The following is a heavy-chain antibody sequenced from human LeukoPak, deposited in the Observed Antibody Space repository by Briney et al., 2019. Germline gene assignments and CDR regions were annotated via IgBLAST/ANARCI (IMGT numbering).Heavy chain of an antibody. CDR3: ARGAGSYGYMSY. V-gene: IGHV4-4*02. CDR2: IYHSGST. D-gene: IGHD5-18*01. CDR1: VSSISSSNG. J-gene: IGHJ4*02. Sequence: SETLSLTWAVSVSSISSSNGWSWVSQPPGKGLECIGEIYHSGSTNYNPSLKSRVTISVDKSKNQFSLKLSSVTAADTAVYYCARGAGSYGYMSYWGQGTLVTVSS.